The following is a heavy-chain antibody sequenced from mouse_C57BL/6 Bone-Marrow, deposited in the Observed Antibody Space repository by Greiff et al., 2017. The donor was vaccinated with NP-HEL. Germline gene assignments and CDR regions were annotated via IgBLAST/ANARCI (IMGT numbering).Heavy chain of an antibody. Sequence: EVKVVESGGGLVKPGGSLKLSCAASGFTFSSYAMSWVRQTPEKRLEWVATISDGGSYTYYPDNVKGRFTISRDNAKNNLYLQMSHLKSEDTAMYYCARDRNYDYDGYYFDYWGQGTTLTVSS. CDR1: GFTFSSYA. J-gene: IGHJ2*01. CDR3: ARDRNYDYDGYYFDY. V-gene: IGHV5-4*01. CDR2: ISDGGSYT. D-gene: IGHD2-4*01.